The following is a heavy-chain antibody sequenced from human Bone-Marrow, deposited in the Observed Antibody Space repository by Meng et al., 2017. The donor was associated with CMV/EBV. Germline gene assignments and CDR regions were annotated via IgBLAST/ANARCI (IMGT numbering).Heavy chain of an antibody. CDR3: ARVDGYYYDSSGPSLVDY. V-gene: IGHV3-30*04. Sequence: GGSLRLSCAASGFTFSSYAMHWVRQAPGKGLEWVAVISYDGSNKYYADSVKGRFTISRDNSKNTLYLQMNSLRAEDTAVYYCARVDGYYYDSSGPSLVDYWGQGMLVTVSS. J-gene: IGHJ4*02. D-gene: IGHD3-22*01. CDR2: ISYDGSNK. CDR1: GFTFSSYA.